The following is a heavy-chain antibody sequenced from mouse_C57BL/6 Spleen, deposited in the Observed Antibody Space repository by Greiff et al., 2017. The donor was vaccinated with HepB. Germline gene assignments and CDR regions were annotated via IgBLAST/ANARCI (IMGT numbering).Heavy chain of an antibody. J-gene: IGHJ3*01. V-gene: IGHV1-69*01. CDR1: GYTFTSYW. D-gene: IGHD4-1*02. CDR3: ARQLGRWAWFAY. Sequence: QVQLQQPGAELVLPGASVKLSCKASGYTFTSYWMHWVKQRPGQGLEWIGEIDPSDSYTNYNQKFKGKSTLTVDKSSSTAYMQLSSLTSEDSAVYYCARQLGRWAWFAYWGQGTLVTVSA. CDR2: IDPSDSYT.